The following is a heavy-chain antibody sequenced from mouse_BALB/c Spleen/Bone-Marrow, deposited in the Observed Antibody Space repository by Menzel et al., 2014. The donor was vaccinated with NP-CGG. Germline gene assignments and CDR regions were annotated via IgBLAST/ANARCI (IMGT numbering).Heavy chain of an antibody. J-gene: IGHJ2*01. CDR1: GYTFTSYN. Sequence: LQQSATELVKPGASVKMSCKTSGYTFTSYNMHWVKQTPGQGLEWIGSIYPGNGDSSYNQKFKGKATLSTDKSSSTAYMQVSSLTSEDSAVYYCAREGRSHFDPWGQGTTLTVSS. CDR3: AREGRSHFDP. V-gene: IGHV1-12*01. CDR2: IYPGNGDS.